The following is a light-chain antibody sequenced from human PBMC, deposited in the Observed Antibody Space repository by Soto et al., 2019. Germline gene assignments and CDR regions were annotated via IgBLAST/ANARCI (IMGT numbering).Light chain of an antibody. CDR2: AAS. V-gene: IGKV1-17*03. J-gene: IGKJ5*01. CDR1: QGMSNY. Sequence: DIRLTQSPSAVSASVRYTVTNTCRASQGMSNYLAWFQQQAGKAPKRLINAASTLQTGVPSGFSGSGAETEFTLTISRLEPEDFAVYFCKQYGNSPITFGQGTRLEI. CDR3: KQYGNSPIT.